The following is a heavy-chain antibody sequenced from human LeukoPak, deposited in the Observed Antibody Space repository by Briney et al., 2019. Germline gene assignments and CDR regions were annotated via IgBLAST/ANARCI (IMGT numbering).Heavy chain of an antibody. CDR1: GFTFSSYS. D-gene: IGHD6-19*01. CDR2: ISSSSSTI. Sequence: PGGSLRLSCAASGFTFSSYSMNWVRQAPGKGLECVSYISSSSSTIYYADSVKGRFTISRDNAKNSLYLQMNSLRAEDTAVYYCARSLEQWLVTFDYWGQGTLVTVSS. V-gene: IGHV3-48*04. CDR3: ARSLEQWLVTFDY. J-gene: IGHJ4*02.